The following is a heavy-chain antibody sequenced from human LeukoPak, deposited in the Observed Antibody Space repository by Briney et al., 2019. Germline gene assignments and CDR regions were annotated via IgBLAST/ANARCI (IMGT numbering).Heavy chain of an antibody. V-gene: IGHV5-51*01. CDR1: GYNFPSYW. J-gene: IGHJ4*02. CDR2: VYPGDSDT. D-gene: IGHD3-9*01. CDR3: ARSYDSLGFDY. Sequence: GESLKISCKGSGYNFPSYWIGWVRQMPGKGLEWMGIVYPGDSDTRYSPSFQGQVTISADKSISTAYLQWSSLKASDTAMYYCARSYDSLGFDYWGQGTLVTVSS.